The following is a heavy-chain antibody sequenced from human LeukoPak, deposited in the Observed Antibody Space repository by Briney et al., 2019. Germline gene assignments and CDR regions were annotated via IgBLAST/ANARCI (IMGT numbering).Heavy chain of an antibody. CDR1: GGSISSYY. CDR3: AREELERNFDY. V-gene: IGHV4-59*01. J-gene: IGHJ4*02. D-gene: IGHD3-10*01. Sequence: KPSETLSLTCTVSGGSISSYYWSWIRQPPGKGLEWLGFIYYCSSTNYNPSLKSRVTISVDTSKNQFSLKLSSVTAADTAVYYCAREELERNFDYWGQGTLVTVSS. CDR2: IYYCSST.